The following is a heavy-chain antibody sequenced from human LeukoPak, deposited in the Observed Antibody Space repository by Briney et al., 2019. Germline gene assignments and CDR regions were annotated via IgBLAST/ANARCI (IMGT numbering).Heavy chain of an antibody. V-gene: IGHV4-34*01. D-gene: IGHD3-10*01. J-gene: IGHJ4*02. Sequence: SETLSLACAVYGGSFSGYYWSWIRQPPGKGLEWIGEINHSGSTNYNPSLKSRVTISVDTSKNQFSLKLSSVTAADTAVYDCARGRKLGFDYWGQGTLVTVSS. CDR3: ARGRKLGFDY. CDR1: GGSFSGYY. CDR2: INHSGST.